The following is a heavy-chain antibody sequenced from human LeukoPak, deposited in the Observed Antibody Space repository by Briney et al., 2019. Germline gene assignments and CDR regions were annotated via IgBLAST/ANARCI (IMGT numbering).Heavy chain of an antibody. V-gene: IGHV3-48*04. CDR1: GFTFSSYW. D-gene: IGHD5-18*01. CDR3: ARTNSYGYYYGMDV. CDR2: ISSSGSTI. J-gene: IGHJ6*02. Sequence: GGSLRLSCAASGFTFSSYWMHWVRQAPGKGLEWVSYISSSGSTIYYADSVKGRFTISRDNAKNSLYLQMNSLRAEDTAVYYCARTNSYGYYYGMDVWGQGTTVTVSS.